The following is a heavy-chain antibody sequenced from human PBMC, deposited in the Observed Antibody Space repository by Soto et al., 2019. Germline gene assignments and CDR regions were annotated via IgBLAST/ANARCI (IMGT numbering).Heavy chain of an antibody. V-gene: IGHV1-69*01. D-gene: IGHD2-8*01. CDR2: IIPIFGTA. CDR1: GGTFSSYA. CDR3: ARVSGYCTNGVCSYFDY. J-gene: IGHJ4*02. Sequence: QEQLVQSGAEVKKPGSSVKVSCKASGGTFSSYAISWVRQAPGQGLEWMGGIIPIFGTANYAQKFQGRVTITADESTSTAYMELSSLRSEDTAVYYCARVSGYCTNGVCSYFDYWGQGTLVTVSS.